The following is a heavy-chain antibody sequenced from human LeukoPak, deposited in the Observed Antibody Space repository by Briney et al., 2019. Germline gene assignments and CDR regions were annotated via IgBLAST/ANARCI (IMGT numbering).Heavy chain of an antibody. Sequence: GRSLRLSCAASGFTFRSYAMSWVRQAPGKGLEWVSAISGGGGSTYHADSVRGRFTISRDNSKNTLYLQMNSLRAEDTAVYYCAKGEVIGGSYYYGMDVWGQGTTVTVSS. J-gene: IGHJ6*02. CDR3: AKGEVIGGSYYYGMDV. D-gene: IGHD3-3*01. CDR1: GFTFRSYA. CDR2: ISGGGGST. V-gene: IGHV3-23*01.